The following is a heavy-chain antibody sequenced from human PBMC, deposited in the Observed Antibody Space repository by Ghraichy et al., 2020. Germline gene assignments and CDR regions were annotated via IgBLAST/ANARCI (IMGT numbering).Heavy chain of an antibody. CDR2: ISSSGSTI. V-gene: IGHV3-11*04. CDR3: ARAFGSSSWYNY. J-gene: IGHJ4*02. Sequence: LSLTCAASGFTFSDYYMSWIRQAPGKGLEWVSYISSSGSTIYYADSVKGRFTISRDNAKNSLYLQMNSLRAEDTAVYYCARAFGSSSWYNYWGQGTLVTVSS. D-gene: IGHD6-13*01. CDR1: GFTFSDYY.